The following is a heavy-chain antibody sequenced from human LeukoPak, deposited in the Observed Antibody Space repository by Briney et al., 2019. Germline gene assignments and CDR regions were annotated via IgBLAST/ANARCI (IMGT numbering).Heavy chain of an antibody. CDR2: INPNSGGT. CDR1: GYSFTSYY. Sequence: ASVKVSCKASGYSFTSYYMHWVRQAPGQGLEWMGWINPNSGGTDYAQKFQGRVTMTRDTSISTAYMELSRLTSDDTAVYYCARDSVERRPGFDIWGPGTMVTVSS. J-gene: IGHJ3*02. D-gene: IGHD1-1*01. CDR3: ARDSVERRPGFDI. V-gene: IGHV1-2*02.